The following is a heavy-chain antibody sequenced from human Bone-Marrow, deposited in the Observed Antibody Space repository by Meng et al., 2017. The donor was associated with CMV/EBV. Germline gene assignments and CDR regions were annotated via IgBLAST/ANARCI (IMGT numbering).Heavy chain of an antibody. J-gene: IGHJ4*02. CDR2: INPKTGDT. D-gene: IGHD2-2*01. CDR3: AKGGQLLHFDY. Sequence: ASVKVSCKASGHTFIGYYMHWVRQAPGQGFEWMGSINPKTGDTNYAQNFQGRVTTTRDTSISSAYMELRRLKSDDTAVYYCAKGGQLLHFDYWGQGTLVTVSS. CDR1: GHTFIGYY. V-gene: IGHV1-2*02.